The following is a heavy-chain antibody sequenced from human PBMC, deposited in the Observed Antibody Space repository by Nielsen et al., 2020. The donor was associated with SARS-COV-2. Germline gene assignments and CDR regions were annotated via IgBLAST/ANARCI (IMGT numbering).Heavy chain of an antibody. J-gene: IGHJ4*02. V-gene: IGHV3-73*01. Sequence: GGSLRLSCAASGFTFSGSAMHWVRQASGKGLEWVGRIRSKANSYATAYAASVKGRFTISRDDSKNTAYLQTNSLKTEDTAVYYCTTRADFDYWGQGTLVTVSS. CDR2: IRSKANSYAT. CDR3: TTRADFDY. CDR1: GFTFSGSA.